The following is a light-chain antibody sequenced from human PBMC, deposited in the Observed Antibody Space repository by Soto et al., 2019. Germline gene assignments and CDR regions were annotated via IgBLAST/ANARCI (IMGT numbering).Light chain of an antibody. CDR2: EVT. V-gene: IGLV2-8*01. CDR1: SSDVGGYNY. Sequence: QSALTQPPSASGSLGQSVTISCTGTSSDVGGYNYVSWHQQHPGKAPKVMIYEVTKRPPGVPDRFSGSKSGNTASLTVSGLQAEDEADYYCISFAGGGNPGLLGGGTKLTVL. J-gene: IGLJ2*01. CDR3: ISFAGGGNPGL.